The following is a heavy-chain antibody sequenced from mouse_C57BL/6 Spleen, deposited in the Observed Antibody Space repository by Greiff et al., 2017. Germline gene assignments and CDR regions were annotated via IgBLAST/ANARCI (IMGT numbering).Heavy chain of an antibody. CDR2: INPNNGGT. V-gene: IGHV1-26*01. J-gene: IGHJ2*01. CDR1: GYTFTDYY. D-gene: IGHD2-3*01. CDR3: ARSVIYDGYHFDY. Sequence: EVQLQQSGPELVKPGASVKISCKASGYTFTDYYMNWVKQSHGKSLEWIGDINPNNGGTSYNQKFKGKATLTVDKSSSTAYMELRSLTSEDSAVYYCARSVIYDGYHFDYWGQGTTLTVSS.